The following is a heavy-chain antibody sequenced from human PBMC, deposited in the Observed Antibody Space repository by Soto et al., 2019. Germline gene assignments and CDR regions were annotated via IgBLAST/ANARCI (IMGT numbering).Heavy chain of an antibody. V-gene: IGHV3-23*01. J-gene: IGHJ4*02. CDR1: GFTFSNYA. CDR3: AKVFVFTIREGFDY. CDR2: ITGSGDST. D-gene: IGHD3-3*01. Sequence: GGSLTLSCAASGFTFSNYAMSWVRQAPGKGLEWVSAITGSGDSTYYADSVKGRFTVSRDNSKNTLYLQMNSLRAEDTAVYYCAKVFVFTIREGFDYWGLGTLVTVSS.